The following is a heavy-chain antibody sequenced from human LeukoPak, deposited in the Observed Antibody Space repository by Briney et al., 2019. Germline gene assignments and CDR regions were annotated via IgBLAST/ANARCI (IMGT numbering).Heavy chain of an antibody. V-gene: IGHV4-39*01. J-gene: IGHJ3*01. Sequence: TSETLSLTCTVSGGSISSSYYYWGWIRQPPGKGLEWIGSIYYSGSTYYNPSLKSRVTISVDTSKNQFSLKLRSVTAADTAVYYCARFYDGSGYYNDVSSFHVWGQGTMVTVSS. D-gene: IGHD3-22*01. CDR3: ARFYDGSGYYNDVSSFHV. CDR1: GGSISSSYYY. CDR2: IYYSGST.